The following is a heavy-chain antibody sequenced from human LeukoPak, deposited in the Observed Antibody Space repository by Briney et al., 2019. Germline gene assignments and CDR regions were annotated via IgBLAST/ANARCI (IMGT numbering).Heavy chain of an antibody. CDR1: GYTFTSYY. CDR2: INPSGGST. D-gene: IGHD3-3*01. Sequence: GASVKVSCKASGYTFTSYYMHWVRQAPGQGLEWMGIINPSGGSTSYAQKFQGRVTMTRDMSTSTVYMELSSLRSEDTAVYYCARFPGFGVAYNWFDPWGQETLVTVSS. J-gene: IGHJ5*02. CDR3: ARFPGFGVAYNWFDP. V-gene: IGHV1-46*01.